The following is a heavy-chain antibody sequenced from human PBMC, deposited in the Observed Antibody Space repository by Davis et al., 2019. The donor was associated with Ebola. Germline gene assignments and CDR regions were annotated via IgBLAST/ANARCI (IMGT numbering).Heavy chain of an antibody. CDR3: ARQKQTYYYYGMDV. Sequence: GESLKISCAASGFTFGNYAMSWVRQAPGKGLEWVSAISGSGGSTYYADSVKGRFTISRDNSKNTLYLQMNSLRAEDTAVYYCARQKQTYYYYGMDVWGQGTTVTVSS. V-gene: IGHV3-23*01. J-gene: IGHJ6*02. CDR2: ISGSGGST. CDR1: GFTFGNYA. D-gene: IGHD6-13*01.